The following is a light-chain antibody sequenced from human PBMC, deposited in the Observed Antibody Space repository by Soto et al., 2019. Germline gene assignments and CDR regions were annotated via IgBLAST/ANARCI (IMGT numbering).Light chain of an antibody. CDR3: SSYAGSNRGV. CDR1: SSDVGGYNY. CDR2: EVS. V-gene: IGLV2-8*01. Sequence: QSVLTQPPSASGSPGQSVTISCTGTSSDVGGYNYVSWYQQHPGKAPKLMIYEVSKRPSGVPDRFSGSKSGNTASLPVSGLQAEDEADYYCSSYAGSNRGVFGGGTQLTVL. J-gene: IGLJ2*01.